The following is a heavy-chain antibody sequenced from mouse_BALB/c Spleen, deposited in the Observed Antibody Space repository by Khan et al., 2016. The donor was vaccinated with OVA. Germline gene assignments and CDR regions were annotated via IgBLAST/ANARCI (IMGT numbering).Heavy chain of an antibody. Sequence: VELVESGPGLVAPSQSLSITCTVSGFSLNSYGVNWVRQPPGKGLEWLGVIWGDGSTNYHSALKSSLIISKDDSKSQVFLKLNSLQTDDTATYYCAKFTPDYYSMDYWGQGTSVTVSS. J-gene: IGHJ4*01. V-gene: IGHV2-3*01. D-gene: IGHD1-1*01. CDR2: IWGDGST. CDR3: AKFTPDYYSMDY. CDR1: GFSLNSYG.